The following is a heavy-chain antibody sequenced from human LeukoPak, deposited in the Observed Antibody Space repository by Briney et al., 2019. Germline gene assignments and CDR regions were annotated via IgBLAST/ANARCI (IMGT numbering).Heavy chain of an antibody. CDR2: IRSKVYGGAT. CDR1: GFTFGDFG. Sequence: QPGGSLRLSCSSSGFTFGDFGMSWFRQAPGKGPEWVGFIRSKVYGGATEYAASVKGRFIISRDDSKSIAYLQMNSLETEDTAVYYYSRSRRVLCTGACYSFDYWGQGTLVTVSS. D-gene: IGHD2-8*02. J-gene: IGHJ4*02. V-gene: IGHV3-49*03. CDR3: SRSRRVLCTGACYSFDY.